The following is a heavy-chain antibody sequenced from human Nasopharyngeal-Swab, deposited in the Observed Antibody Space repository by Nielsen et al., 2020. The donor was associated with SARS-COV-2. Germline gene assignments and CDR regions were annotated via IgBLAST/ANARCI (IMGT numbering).Heavy chain of an antibody. CDR3: ANGEYSSGWYPGAI. CDR2: ISWNSGSI. D-gene: IGHD6-19*01. Sequence: SLKISCAASGFTFDDYAMHWVRQAPGKGLEWVSGISWNSGSIGYADSVKGRFTISRDNAKNSLYLQMNSLRAEDTALYYCANGEYSSGWYPGAIWGQGPMVTVSS. V-gene: IGHV3-9*01. CDR1: GFTFDDYA. J-gene: IGHJ3*02.